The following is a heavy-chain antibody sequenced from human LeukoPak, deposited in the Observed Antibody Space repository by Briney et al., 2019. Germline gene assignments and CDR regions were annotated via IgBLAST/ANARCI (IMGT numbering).Heavy chain of an antibody. Sequence: ASVKVSCKASGYTFTNFDINWVRQAPGQGLEWMGWMNPVSGNAGSAQKFQGRVTLTRDASISTAYMELSSLRSDDTAFYYCTRAPMGAAALYWGQGTLVTVSS. CDR2: MNPVSGNA. D-gene: IGHD6-13*01. J-gene: IGHJ4*02. CDR3: TRAPMGAAALY. V-gene: IGHV1-8*01. CDR1: GYTFTNFD.